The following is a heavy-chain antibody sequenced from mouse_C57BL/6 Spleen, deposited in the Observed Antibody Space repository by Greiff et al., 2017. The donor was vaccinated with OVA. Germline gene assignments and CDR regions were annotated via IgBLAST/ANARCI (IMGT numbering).Heavy chain of an antibody. J-gene: IGHJ4*01. CDR2: IHPNSGST. V-gene: IGHV1-64*01. CDR3: ARRCIDLSYAMDY. Sequence: QVQLQQPGAELVKPGASVKLSCKASGYTFTSYWMHWVKQRPGQGLEWIGMIHPNSGSTNYNEKFKSKATLTVDKSSSTAYMQLSSLTSEDSAVYYCARRCIDLSYAMDYWGPGTSVTVSS. CDR1: GYTFTSYW.